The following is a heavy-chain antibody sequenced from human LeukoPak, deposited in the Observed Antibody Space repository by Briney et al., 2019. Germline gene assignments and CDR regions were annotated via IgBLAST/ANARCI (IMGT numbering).Heavy chain of an antibody. J-gene: IGHJ4*02. D-gene: IGHD3-3*01. CDR3: AKDRGLGFLEWLFDY. Sequence: LSLTCTVSGGSIGTYSWNWIRQPPGKGLEWVSGISWNSGSIGYADSVKGRFTISRDNAKNSLYLQMNSLRAEDTALYYCAKDRGLGFLEWLFDYWGQGTLVTVSS. CDR1: GGSIGTYS. V-gene: IGHV3-9*01. CDR2: ISWNSGSI.